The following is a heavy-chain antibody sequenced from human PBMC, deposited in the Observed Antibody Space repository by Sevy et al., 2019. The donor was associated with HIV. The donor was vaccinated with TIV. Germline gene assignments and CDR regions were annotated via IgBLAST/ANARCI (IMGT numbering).Heavy chain of an antibody. CDR1: GFTFSSYV. D-gene: IGHD2-2*01. Sequence: GGSLRLSCRASGFTFSSYVMSWVRQAPGKGLEWVSAISGNAVSTYYADSVKGRFTISRDKSKNTLYLQMNSLRVEDTAFYYCAKGDCGISSSYDYWGQGTQVTVSS. V-gene: IGHV3-23*01. J-gene: IGHJ4*02. CDR3: AKGDCGISSSYDY. CDR2: ISGNAVST.